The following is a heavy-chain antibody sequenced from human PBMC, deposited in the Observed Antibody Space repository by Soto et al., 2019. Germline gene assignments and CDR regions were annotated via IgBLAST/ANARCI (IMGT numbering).Heavy chain of an antibody. CDR1: GYAFTCFN. CDR3: ARPKAYDDCLHL. D-gene: IGHD2-21*02. J-gene: IGHJ4*02. Sequence: QVQLVQSGAEVKKPGASVKVSCKASGYAFTCFNIRWVRQAPGQRLEWMGWINAGNGNTKYSQKFQGRVTFTRDTSANTAYMELSSPISEDTAVYYCARPKAYDDCLHLWGQGTLVTVSS. V-gene: IGHV1-3*01. CDR2: INAGNGNT.